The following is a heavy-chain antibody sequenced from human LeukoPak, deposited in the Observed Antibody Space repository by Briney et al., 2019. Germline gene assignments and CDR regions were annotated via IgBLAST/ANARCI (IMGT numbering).Heavy chain of an antibody. Sequence: SETLSLTCTVSGGSISSGGYYWSWIRQPPGKGLEWIGYIYHSGSTYYNPSLKSRVTISVDRSKNQFSLKLSSVTAADTAVYYCARDLAATPYAFDIWGQGTMVTVSS. D-gene: IGHD6-25*01. J-gene: IGHJ3*02. CDR3: ARDLAATPYAFDI. V-gene: IGHV4-30-2*01. CDR1: GGSISSGGYY. CDR2: IYHSGST.